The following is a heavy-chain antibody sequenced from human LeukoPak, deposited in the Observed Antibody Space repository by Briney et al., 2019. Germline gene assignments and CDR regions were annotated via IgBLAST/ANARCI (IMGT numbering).Heavy chain of an antibody. J-gene: IGHJ4*02. D-gene: IGHD5-18*01. CDR3: AGRPTGYSSGYIH. CDR1: GITFSNYA. CDR2: ISGSAHKI. Sequence: GSLRLPCVASGITFSNYAVSWVRQAPEKGLDWVSVISGSAHKIRYADSVKGRFTISRDNSENIVYLQMNNLRVEDTAVYYYAGRPTGYSSGYIHWGQGTLVTVSS. V-gene: IGHV3-23*01.